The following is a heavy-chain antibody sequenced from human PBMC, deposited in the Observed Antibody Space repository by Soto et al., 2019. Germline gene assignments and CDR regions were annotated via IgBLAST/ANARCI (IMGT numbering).Heavy chain of an antibody. CDR1: GGSFSGYY. CDR2: INHSGST. J-gene: IGHJ5*02. CDR3: ARGTFITGWGNRFDP. D-gene: IGHD3-22*01. Sequence: TLSLTCAVYGGSFSGYYWSWIRQPPGKGLEWIGEINHSGSTNYNPSLKSRVTISVDTSKNQFSLKLSSVTAADTAVYYCARGTFITGWGNRFDPWGQGTLVTVSS. V-gene: IGHV4-34*01.